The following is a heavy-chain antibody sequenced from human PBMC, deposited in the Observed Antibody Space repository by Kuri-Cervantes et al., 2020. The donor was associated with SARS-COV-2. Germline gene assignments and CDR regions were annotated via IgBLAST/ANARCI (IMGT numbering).Heavy chain of an antibody. Sequence: ASVKVSCKASGYTFTSYGISWVRQAPGQGLEWMGWISAYNGNTNYAQKFQGWVTMTRDTSISTAYMELSRLRSDDTAVYYCARHLFYNWNDEYYYYGMDVWGQGTTVTVSS. CDR2: ISAYNGNT. CDR1: GYTFTSYG. CDR3: ARHLFYNWNDEYYYYGMDV. D-gene: IGHD1-1*01. V-gene: IGHV1-18*01. J-gene: IGHJ6*02.